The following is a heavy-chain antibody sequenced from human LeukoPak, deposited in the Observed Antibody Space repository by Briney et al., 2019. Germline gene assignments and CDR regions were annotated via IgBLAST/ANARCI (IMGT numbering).Heavy chain of an antibody. Sequence: PSETLSLTCTVSGGSISSSGYYWGWIRQPPGKGLEWIGSIYYSGNTYYNPSLKSRVTISVDTSKNQFSLKLSSVTAADTAVYYCARMTTVWYFDLWGRGTLVTVSS. J-gene: IGHJ2*01. CDR1: GGSISSSGYY. V-gene: IGHV4-39*01. CDR3: ARMTTVWYFDL. CDR2: IYYSGNT. D-gene: IGHD4-11*01.